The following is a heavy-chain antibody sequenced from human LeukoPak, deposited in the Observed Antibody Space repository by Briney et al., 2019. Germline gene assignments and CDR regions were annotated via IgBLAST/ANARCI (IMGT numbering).Heavy chain of an antibody. Sequence: PGGSLRLSCAASGFTFSSYAMNWVRQAPGKGLEWVSDISGGGTSTYYADSVKGRFTISRDNSKDTLYLHMSSLRADDMAVYYCANSLTLTGLFDYWGQGSLVTVSS. V-gene: IGHV3-23*01. D-gene: IGHD3-9*01. J-gene: IGHJ4*02. CDR1: GFTFSSYA. CDR3: ANSLTLTGLFDY. CDR2: ISGGGTST.